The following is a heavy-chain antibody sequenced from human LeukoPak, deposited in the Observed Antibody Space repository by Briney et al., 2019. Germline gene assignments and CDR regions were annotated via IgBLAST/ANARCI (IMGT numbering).Heavy chain of an antibody. CDR3: AMTLSSGSNWFDP. D-gene: IGHD2-2*01. CDR1: GYTFTSYG. V-gene: IGHV1-18*01. CDR2: ISAYNGNT. Sequence: ASVKVSCKASGYTFTSYGISWVRQAPGQGREWMGWISAYNGNTNYAQKLQGRVTMTTDTSKSTAYMALRSLRSEDTAVCYGAMTLSSGSNWFDPWGQGTLVTVSS. J-gene: IGHJ5*02.